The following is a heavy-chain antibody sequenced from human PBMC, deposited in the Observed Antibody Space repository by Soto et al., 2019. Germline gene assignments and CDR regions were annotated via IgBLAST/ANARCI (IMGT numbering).Heavy chain of an antibody. D-gene: IGHD1-1*01. Sequence: ASETLSLTCTVSGASISGFYWSWIRKSAGKGLEWIGRIYATGTTDYNPSLKSRVMMSVDTSKKQFSLKLRSVTAADTAVYYCVRDGTKTLRDWFDPWGQGISVTVSS. V-gene: IGHV4-4*07. CDR3: VRDGTKTLRDWFDP. CDR2: IYATGTT. J-gene: IGHJ5*02. CDR1: GASISGFY.